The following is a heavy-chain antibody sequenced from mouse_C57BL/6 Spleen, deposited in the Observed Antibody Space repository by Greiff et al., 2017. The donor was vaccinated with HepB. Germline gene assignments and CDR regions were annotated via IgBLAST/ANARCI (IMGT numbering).Heavy chain of an antibody. D-gene: IGHD5-5*01. V-gene: IGHV1-50*01. CDR3: ASEKLPKGY. Sequence: QVQLQQPGAELVKPGASVKLSCKASGYTFTSYWMQWVKQRPGQGLEWIGEIDPSDSYTNYNQKFKGKATLTVDTSSSTAYMQLSSLTSEDSAVYYCASEKLPKGYWGQGSTLTVSS. J-gene: IGHJ2*01. CDR1: GYTFTSYW. CDR2: IDPSDSYT.